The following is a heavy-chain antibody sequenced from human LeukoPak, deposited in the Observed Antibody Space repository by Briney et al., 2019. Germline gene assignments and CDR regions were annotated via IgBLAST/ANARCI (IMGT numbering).Heavy chain of an antibody. Sequence: SETLSLTCTVSGGSISSSSYYWGWIRQSPGRGLEWIGSIYYSGSTYYNPSLKSRVTISVDTSKNQFSLKLSSVTAADTAVYYCARRVYRGRYCSGGSCYSEPGRPNWFDPWGQGTLVTVSS. D-gene: IGHD2-15*01. CDR2: IYYSGST. V-gene: IGHV4-39*01. J-gene: IGHJ5*02. CDR3: ARRVYRGRYCSGGSCYSEPGRPNWFDP. CDR1: GGSISSSSYY.